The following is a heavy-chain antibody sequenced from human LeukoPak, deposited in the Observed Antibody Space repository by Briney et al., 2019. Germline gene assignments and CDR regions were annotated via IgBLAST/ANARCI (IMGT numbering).Heavy chain of an antibody. Sequence: ASVKVSCKASGYTFTGYYMHWVRQATGQGLEWMGWMNPNSGNTGYAQKFQGRVAITRNTSISTAYMELSSLRSEDTAVYYCARDRLEGYDYWGQGTLVTVSS. CDR1: GYTFTGYY. V-gene: IGHV1-8*03. CDR3: ARDRLEGYDY. D-gene: IGHD3-3*01. J-gene: IGHJ4*02. CDR2: MNPNSGNT.